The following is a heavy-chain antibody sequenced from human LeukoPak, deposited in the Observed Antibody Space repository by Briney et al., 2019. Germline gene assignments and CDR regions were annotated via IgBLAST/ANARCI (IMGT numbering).Heavy chain of an antibody. Sequence: GGSLRLSCAASGFTFSSYSMNWVRQAPGKGLEWVSSISSSSSYIYYADSVKGRFTISRDNAKNSLYLQMNSLRAEDTAVCYCAREDGLYQLLYPPDAFDIWGQGTMVTVSS. CDR1: GFTFSSYS. V-gene: IGHV3-21*01. J-gene: IGHJ3*02. CDR3: AREDGLYQLLYPPDAFDI. CDR2: ISSSSSYI. D-gene: IGHD2-2*02.